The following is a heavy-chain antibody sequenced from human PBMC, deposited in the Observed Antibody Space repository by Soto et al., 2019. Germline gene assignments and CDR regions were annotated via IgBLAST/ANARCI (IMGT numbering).Heavy chain of an antibody. CDR1: GFTFSDYY. CDR2: ISSSGSII. Sequence: GSLRLSCAASGFTFSDYYMSWIRQAPGKGLEWVSYISSSGSIIYYVDSVKGRFTISRDNAKNSLYLQMNSLRAEDTAVYYCAVGGGEVPGYYYYGMDVWGQGTTVTVSS. J-gene: IGHJ6*02. CDR3: AVGGGEVPGYYYYGMDV. D-gene: IGHD2-2*01. V-gene: IGHV3-11*01.